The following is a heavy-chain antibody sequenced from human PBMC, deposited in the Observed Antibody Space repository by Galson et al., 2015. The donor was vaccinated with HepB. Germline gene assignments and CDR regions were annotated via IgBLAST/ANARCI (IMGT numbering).Heavy chain of an antibody. CDR1: GFTFSSYW. D-gene: IGHD4-17*01. J-gene: IGHJ4*02. Sequence: SLRLSCAASGFTFSSYWMSWVRQAPGKGLEWVANIKQDGSEKYYVDSVKGRFTISRDNAKNSLYLQMNSLRAEDTAVYYCEREWNGDYVFDYWCQGTLVTVSS. CDR3: EREWNGDYVFDY. CDR2: IKQDGSEK. V-gene: IGHV3-7*01.